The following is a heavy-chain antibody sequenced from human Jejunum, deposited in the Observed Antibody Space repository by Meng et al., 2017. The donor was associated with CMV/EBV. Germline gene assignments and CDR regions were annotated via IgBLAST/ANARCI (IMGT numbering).Heavy chain of an antibody. CDR1: GGSMISYY. CDR3: ARLSKDGWSTFDY. D-gene: IGHD6-19*01. V-gene: IGHV4-4*07. Sequence: QVTLQESVPGLVKPSATLSRTCSVSGGSMISYYWSWIRQPAWKGLEWIGHIYTSGSTNYSPSLKSRVTMSLDTAKNQFSLKVSSVTAADTAVYYCARLSKDGWSTFDYWGQGTLVTVSS. CDR2: IYTSGST. J-gene: IGHJ4*02.